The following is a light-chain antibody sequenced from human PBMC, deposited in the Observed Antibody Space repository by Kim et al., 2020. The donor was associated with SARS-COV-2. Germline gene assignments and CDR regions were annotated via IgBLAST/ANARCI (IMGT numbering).Light chain of an antibody. V-gene: IGKV3-15*01. J-gene: IGKJ4*01. CDR2: GAS. CDR3: QRYDKWPLT. CDR1: QTANSN. Sequence: VSPGERATLSCRASQTANSNLAWYQQKPGQAPRLLIYGASTRATDIPARFSGSGSGTDFTLTISCLQSEDFAVYYCQRYDKWPLTFGGGTKVDIK.